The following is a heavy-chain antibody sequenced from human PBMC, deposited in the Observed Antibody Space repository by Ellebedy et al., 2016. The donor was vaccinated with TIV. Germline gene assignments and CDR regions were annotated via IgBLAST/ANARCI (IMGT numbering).Heavy chain of an antibody. CDR3: ARDFGHYSYFDY. CDR1: GGTFSSYA. J-gene: IGHJ4*02. D-gene: IGHD3-10*01. Sequence: AASVKVSCKASGGTFSSYAISWVRQAPGQGLEWMGWISAYNGNTNYAQKLQGRVTMTTDTSTSTAYMELRSLRSDDTAVYYCARDFGHYSYFDYWGQGTLVTVSS. CDR2: ISAYNGNT. V-gene: IGHV1-18*01.